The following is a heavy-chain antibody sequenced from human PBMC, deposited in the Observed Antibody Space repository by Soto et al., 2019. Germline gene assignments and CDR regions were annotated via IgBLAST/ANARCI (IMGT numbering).Heavy chain of an antibody. Sequence: GGSLRLSCVASGFTFCTYNMSWVRQAPGKGLEWVSVISGSAGSSGPSYADSVQGRFSISRDNARNTLYLQMNSLRGEDTAMYYCAKARCSTANCYVPEYWGQGTRVTVSS. V-gene: IGHV3-23*01. CDR1: GFTFCTYN. J-gene: IGHJ4*02. CDR2: ISGSAGSSGP. D-gene: IGHD2-2*01. CDR3: AKARCSTANCYVPEY.